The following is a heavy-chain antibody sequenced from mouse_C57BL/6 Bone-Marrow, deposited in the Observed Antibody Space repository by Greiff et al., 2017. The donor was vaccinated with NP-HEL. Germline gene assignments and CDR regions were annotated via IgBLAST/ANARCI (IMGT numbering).Heavy chain of an antibody. CDR3: AKPHYYGSSYVSAMDY. CDR2: IWRGGST. D-gene: IGHD1-1*01. J-gene: IGHJ4*01. CDR1: GFSLTSYG. V-gene: IGHV2-5*01. Sequence: VQLQQSGPGLVQPSQSLSITCTVSGFSLTSYGVHWVRQSPGKGLEWLGVIWRGGSTDYNAAFMSRLSITKDNSTSQVFFKMNSLQADDTAIYYCAKPHYYGSSYVSAMDYWGQGTSVTVSS.